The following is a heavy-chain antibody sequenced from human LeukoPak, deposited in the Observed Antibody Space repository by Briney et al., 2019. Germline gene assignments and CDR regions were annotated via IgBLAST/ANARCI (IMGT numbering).Heavy chain of an antibody. CDR3: AKAFGNSYGYDYMDV. D-gene: IGHD1-26*01. J-gene: IGHJ6*03. CDR1: GFTFSSYA. V-gene: IGHV3-23*01. CDR2: ISGSGGST. Sequence: GGSLRLSCAASGFTFSSYAMSWVRQAPGKGLEWVSAISGSGGSTYYADSVKGRFTISRDNSKNTLYLQMNSLRAEDTAVYYCAKAFGNSYGYDYMDVWGKGTTVTISS.